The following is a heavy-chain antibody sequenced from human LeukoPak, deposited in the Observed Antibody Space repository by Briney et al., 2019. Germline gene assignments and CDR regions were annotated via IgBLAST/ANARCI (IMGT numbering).Heavy chain of an antibody. CDR1: GYTFTGYY. V-gene: IGHV1-2*02. CDR3: ARGASGVYTVTTSWFDP. D-gene: IGHD4-17*01. Sequence: ASVKVSCKASGYTFTGYYMLWVRQAPGQGLEWRGWINTNSGGTNYAQKFQGRITMTRDTSISTAYMELSRLRSDDTAVYYGARGASGVYTVTTSWFDPWGQGTLVTVSS. CDR2: INTNSGGT. J-gene: IGHJ5*02.